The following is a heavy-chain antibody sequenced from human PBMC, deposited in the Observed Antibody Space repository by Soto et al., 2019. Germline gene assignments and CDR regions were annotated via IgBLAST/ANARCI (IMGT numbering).Heavy chain of an antibody. CDR3: TRGPRSTSTGTGAF. CDR1: GFTFSMYW. D-gene: IGHD1-1*01. J-gene: IGHJ4*02. V-gene: IGHV3-74*01. Sequence: HGGSLRLSCAASGFTFSMYWMHWVRQVPGKGPEWVSRINDDGSSTNYADSVKGRFTISRDNAKNTLYLQMNDLRAEDTAVYYCTRGPRSTSTGTGAFWGQGTLVTVSS. CDR2: INDDGSST.